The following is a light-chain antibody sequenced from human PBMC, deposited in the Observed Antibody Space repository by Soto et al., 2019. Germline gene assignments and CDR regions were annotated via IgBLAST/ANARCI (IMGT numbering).Light chain of an antibody. CDR2: AVS. J-gene: IGLJ3*02. CDR3: CSYTASDIWV. CDR1: NSDVGGYNF. V-gene: IGLV2-11*01. Sequence: QSALSQPRSVSLSPGQSVTISCTGTNSDVGGYNFVSWYQQLPGKAPKLMISAVSQRPSGVPDRFSGSKSGNTASLTISGLQADDEADYFCCSYTASDIWVFGGGTKVTVL.